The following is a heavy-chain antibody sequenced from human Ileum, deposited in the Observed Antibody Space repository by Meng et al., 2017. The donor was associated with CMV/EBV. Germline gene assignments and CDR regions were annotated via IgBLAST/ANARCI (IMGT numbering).Heavy chain of an antibody. CDR3: VTRSKFNLVWSFAI. Sequence: SETLSLTCAISGASVSSKDVTWDWIRQSPSGGLEWLGRTYYRSKWYNDYAQSVKGRISVTPDTSKNQFSLELNSVSPADAAVYYCVTRSKFNLVWSFAIWGQGKTV. CDR1: GASVSSKDVT. CDR2: TYYRSKWYN. V-gene: IGHV6-1*01. J-gene: IGHJ3*02. D-gene: IGHD6-6*01.